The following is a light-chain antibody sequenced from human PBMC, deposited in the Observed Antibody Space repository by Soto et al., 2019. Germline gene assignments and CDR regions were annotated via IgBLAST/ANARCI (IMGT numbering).Light chain of an antibody. CDR3: SSYTSSSTLLYV. CDR1: SSDVGGYNY. J-gene: IGLJ1*01. V-gene: IGLV2-14*01. Sequence: QSVLTQPASVSGSPGQSITISCTGTSSDVGGYNYVSWYQQHPGKAPKLRIYDVSIRPSGVSNRFSGSKSGNTASLTISGLQAEDEADYYCSSYTSSSTLLYVFGTGTKLTVL. CDR2: DVS.